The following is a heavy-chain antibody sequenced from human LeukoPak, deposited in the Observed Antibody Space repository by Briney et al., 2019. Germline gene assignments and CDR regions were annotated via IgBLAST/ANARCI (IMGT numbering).Heavy chain of an antibody. V-gene: IGHV4-31*03. CDR3: ARGYGDYYFDY. Sequence: SETLSLTCTVSGGSISSGGYYWTWIRQHPGKGLEWIGYIYYSGSTYYNPSLKSRVTISVDTSRNQLSLNLSSGTAADTAVYYCARGYGDYYFDYWGQGTLVTVSS. D-gene: IGHD4-17*01. CDR1: GGSISSGGYY. CDR2: IYYSGST. J-gene: IGHJ4*02.